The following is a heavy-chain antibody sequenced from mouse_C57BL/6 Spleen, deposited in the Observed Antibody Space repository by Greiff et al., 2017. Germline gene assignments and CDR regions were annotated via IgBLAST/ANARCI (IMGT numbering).Heavy chain of an antibody. CDR3: ASIVGYAMDY. CDR2: ISSGSSTI. Sequence: EVMLVESGGGLVKPGGSLKLSCAASGFTFSDYGMHWVRQAPEKGLEWVAYISSGSSTIYYADTVKGRFTISRDNAKNTLFLQMTSLRSEDTAMYYGASIVGYAMDYWGQGTSVTVSA. V-gene: IGHV5-17*01. J-gene: IGHJ4*01. CDR1: GFTFSDYG.